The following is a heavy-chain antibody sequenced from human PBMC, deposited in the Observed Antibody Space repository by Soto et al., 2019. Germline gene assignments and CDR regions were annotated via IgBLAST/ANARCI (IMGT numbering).Heavy chain of an antibody. CDR1: GFTFGSYG. D-gene: IGHD5-18*01. Sequence: SLRRSCAESGFTFGSYGRHWVRKAPGRGLAWVAVIWYDGNNKYYADSVKGRFTISRDNSNNTLYLQMNSLRAEDTAVYYCARYGITAVGYSDVFDPWGEGPLITF. CDR3: ARYGITAVGYSDVFDP. V-gene: IGHV3-33*01. J-gene: IGHJ5*02. CDR2: IWYDGNNK.